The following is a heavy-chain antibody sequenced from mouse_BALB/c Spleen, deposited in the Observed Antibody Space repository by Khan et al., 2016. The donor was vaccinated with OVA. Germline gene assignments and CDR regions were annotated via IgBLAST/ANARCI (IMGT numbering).Heavy chain of an antibody. CDR2: MHYSGST. CDR1: GYSITSDYA. J-gene: IGHJ3*01. V-gene: IGHV3-2*02. CDR3: ARWFAY. Sequence: VQLQQSGPGLVKPSQSLSLTCPVTGYSITSDYAWNWIRQFPGNKLDRMGYMHYSGSTSYNPSLKSRISITRNPSKNQFFLHLNSVTSEDTATYCCARWFAYWGQGTLGTGCA.